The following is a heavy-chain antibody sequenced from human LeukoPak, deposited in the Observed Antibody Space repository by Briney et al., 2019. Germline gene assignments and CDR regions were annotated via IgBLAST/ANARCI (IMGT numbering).Heavy chain of an antibody. V-gene: IGHV1-8*03. Sequence: ASVKVSCKASGYTFTSYDINWVRQATGQGLEWMGWMNPNSGNTGYAQKFQGRVTITRNTSISTAYMELSSLRSEDTAVYYCARVSVFGVVIPIMGYYYYMDVWGKGTTVTVSS. D-gene: IGHD3-3*01. CDR1: GYTFTSYD. CDR2: MNPNSGNT. J-gene: IGHJ6*03. CDR3: ARVSVFGVVIPIMGYYYYMDV.